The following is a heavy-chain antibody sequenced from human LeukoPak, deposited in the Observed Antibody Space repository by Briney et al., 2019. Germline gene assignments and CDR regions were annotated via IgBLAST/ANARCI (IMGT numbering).Heavy chain of an antibody. V-gene: IGHV3-30*18. Sequence: PGGSLRLSCAASGFTFSSYGMHWVRQAPGKGLEWVAVISYDGSNKYYADSVKGRFTIARDNSKNTLYLQMNSLSAEDTAVYYCAKDLDNWNYDYWGQGTLVTVSS. J-gene: IGHJ4*02. D-gene: IGHD1-7*01. CDR2: ISYDGSNK. CDR1: GFTFSSYG. CDR3: AKDLDNWNYDY.